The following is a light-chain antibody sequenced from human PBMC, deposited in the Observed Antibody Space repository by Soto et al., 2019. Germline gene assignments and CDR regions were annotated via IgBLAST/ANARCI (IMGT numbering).Light chain of an antibody. J-gene: IGKJ1*01. V-gene: IGKV1-5*03. CDR1: RSISSW. CDR3: QQYDVYST. CDR2: KAS. Sequence: DIQMTQSPSTLSASVGGTVTITCRASRSISSWLAWYQQKPGMAPKLLIYKASTLQSGVPSRFSGSGYGTEFTLTISRLQPDDSATYYCQQYDVYSTFGQGTKVDTK.